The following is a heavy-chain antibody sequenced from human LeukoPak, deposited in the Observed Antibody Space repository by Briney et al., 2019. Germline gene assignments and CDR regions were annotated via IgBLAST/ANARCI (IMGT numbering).Heavy chain of an antibody. V-gene: IGHV4-38-2*01. Sequence: SETLSLTCAVSGYSISSAYYWGWVRQPPGKSLEWIGSISYSGSPYYNPSLKSRVTIPVDTSENQFSLRLSSVTAADTAVYYCARHRQYSQHDIDCWGQGTLVTVSS. CDR3: ARHRQYSQHDIDC. CDR2: ISYSGSP. D-gene: IGHD3-9*01. J-gene: IGHJ4*02. CDR1: GYSISSAYY.